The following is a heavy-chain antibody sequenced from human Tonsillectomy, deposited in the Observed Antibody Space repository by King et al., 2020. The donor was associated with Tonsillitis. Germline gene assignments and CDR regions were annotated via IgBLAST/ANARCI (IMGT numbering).Heavy chain of an antibody. D-gene: IGHD6-19*01. Sequence: HVQLVESGGGVVQPGRSLRLSCAASGFTFSSDGIHWVRQAPGKGLEWVAVISSDGSKKYYADSVRGRFTISRDNSKNTLYLQRNSLRADDTAVYYCAKARQWLVHFDYWGQGTLVTVSS. J-gene: IGHJ4*02. CDR2: ISSDGSKK. CDR1: GFTFSSDG. CDR3: AKARQWLVHFDY. V-gene: IGHV3-30*18.